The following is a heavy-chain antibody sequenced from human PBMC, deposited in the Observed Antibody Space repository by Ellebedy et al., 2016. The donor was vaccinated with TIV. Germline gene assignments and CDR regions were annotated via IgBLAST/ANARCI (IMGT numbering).Heavy chain of an antibody. V-gene: IGHV3-53*01. CDR1: GFTVSNNY. CDR2: IYSGGNT. Sequence: PGGSLRLSCAASGFTVSNNYMSWVRQAPGKGLEWVSVIYSGGNTFYADSVKGRFTISRDSSQNTLYLQMDSRRAEDTAVYYCASSPSQGYWGQGTLVTVSS. CDR3: ASSPSQGY. J-gene: IGHJ4*02.